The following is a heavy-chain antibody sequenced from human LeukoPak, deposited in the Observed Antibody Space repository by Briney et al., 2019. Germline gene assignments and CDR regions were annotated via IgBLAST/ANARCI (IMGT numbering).Heavy chain of an antibody. CDR1: GYTFTNYA. Sequence: ASVKDSCKASGYTFTNYAMSGVRQAPGKGLEWMGWINTNTGNPTYAQGFTGRFVFTLDTYVRTAYLQISSLKAEDTAFYYFARFQRHTGFDYWGQGTLVTVSS. CDR3: ARFQRHTGFDY. J-gene: IGHJ4*02. CDR2: INTNTGNP. V-gene: IGHV7-4-1*02. D-gene: IGHD2-2*01.